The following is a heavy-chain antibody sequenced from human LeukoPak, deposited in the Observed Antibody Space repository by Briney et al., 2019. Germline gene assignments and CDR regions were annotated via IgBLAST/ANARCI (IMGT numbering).Heavy chain of an antibody. Sequence: SQTLSLTCAISGDSVSGNSPPWHWLRQSPSRALEWLGRTYYRSKWFQDYAESVKSRIIINPDTSKNHFSLQLNSVTPEDTAVYYCARDWEGFYFDYWGQGTLVTVSS. CDR1: GDSVSGNSPP. CDR3: ARDWEGFYFDY. J-gene: IGHJ4*02. D-gene: IGHD1-26*01. CDR2: TYYRSKWFQ. V-gene: IGHV6-1*01.